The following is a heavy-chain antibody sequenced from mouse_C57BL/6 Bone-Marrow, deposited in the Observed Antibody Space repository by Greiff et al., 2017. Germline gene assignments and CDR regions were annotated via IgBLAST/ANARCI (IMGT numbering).Heavy chain of an antibody. CDR3: ARRGGGAQATYFDY. CDR2: IYPGGGYT. Sequence: QVHVKQSGAELVRPGTSVKMSCKASGYTFTNYWIGWAKQRPGHGLEWIGDIYPGGGYTNYNEKFKGKATLTADKSSSTAYMQFSSLTSEDSAIYYCARRGGGAQATYFDYWGQGTTLTVSS. V-gene: IGHV1-63*01. D-gene: IGHD3-2*02. CDR1: GYTFTNYW. J-gene: IGHJ2*01.